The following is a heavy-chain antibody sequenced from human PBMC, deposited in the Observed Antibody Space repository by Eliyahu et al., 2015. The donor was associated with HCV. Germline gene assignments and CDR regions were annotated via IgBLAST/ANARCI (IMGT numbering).Heavy chain of an antibody. J-gene: IGHJ4*02. CDR2: INPKSGGT. CDR1: GYTFTGYY. V-gene: IGHV1-2*02. CDR3: ARDRGSGLKNFDY. D-gene: IGHD6-19*01. Sequence: GYTFTGYYMHWVRQAPGQGLEWMGWINPKSGGTNYAQKFQGRVTMTRDTSISTAYMELTRLRSDDTAVYYCARDRGSGLKNFDYWGQGTLVTVSS.